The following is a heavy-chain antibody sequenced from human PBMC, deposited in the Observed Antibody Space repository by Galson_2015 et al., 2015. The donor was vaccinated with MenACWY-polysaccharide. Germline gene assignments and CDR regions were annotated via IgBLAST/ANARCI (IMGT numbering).Heavy chain of an antibody. J-gene: IGHJ4*02. CDR3: AKDRRQWLPFYYFDY. CDR2: ISWNSGSI. Sequence: SLRLSCAASGFTFDDYAMHWVRQAPGKGLEWVSGISWNSGSIGYADSVKGRFTISRDNAKNSLYLQMNSLRAEDTAVYYCAKDRRQWLPFYYFDYWGQGTLVTVSS. V-gene: IGHV3-9*01. CDR1: GFTFDDYA. D-gene: IGHD6-19*01.